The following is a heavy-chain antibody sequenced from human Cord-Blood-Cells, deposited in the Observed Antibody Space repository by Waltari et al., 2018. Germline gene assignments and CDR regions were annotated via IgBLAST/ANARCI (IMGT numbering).Heavy chain of an antibody. Sequence: EVELEKSGGGLSQPGGCLRRSWSASGSTVCSNYMSWVRQAPGKGLEWVSVIYSGGSTYYADSVKGRFTISRDNSKNTLYLQMNSLRAEDTAVYYCASPGGYWGQGTLVTVSS. J-gene: IGHJ4*02. CDR3: ASPGGY. V-gene: IGHV3-53*01. CDR1: GSTVCSNY. CDR2: IYSGGST.